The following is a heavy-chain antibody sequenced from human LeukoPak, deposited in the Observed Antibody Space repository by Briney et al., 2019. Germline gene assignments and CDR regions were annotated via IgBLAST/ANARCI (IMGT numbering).Heavy chain of an antibody. J-gene: IGHJ3*01. Sequence: GESLKISCKGSGYSFTTYWISWVRQMPGKGLEWMGRIDPSDSYTNYSPSFQGHVTISADTSNSTAYLKWSRLEASDTAMYYCAKWGAGGDFDVWGQGTMVTVSS. D-gene: IGHD3-16*01. CDR1: GYSFTTYW. CDR2: IDPSDSYT. CDR3: AKWGAGGDFDV. V-gene: IGHV5-10-1*01.